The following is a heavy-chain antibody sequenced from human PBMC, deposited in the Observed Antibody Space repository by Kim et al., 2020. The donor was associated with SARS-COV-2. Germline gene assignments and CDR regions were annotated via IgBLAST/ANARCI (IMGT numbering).Heavy chain of an antibody. D-gene: IGHD4-17*01. CDR1: GGTFSSYA. Sequence: SVKVSCKASGGTFSSYAISWVRQAPGQGLEWMGGIIPIFGTANYAQKFQGRVTITADESTSTAYMELSSLRSEDTAVYYCARGPSLNDYGDYDRLGAEYFQHWGQGTLVTVSS. CDR2: IIPIFGTA. CDR3: ARGPSLNDYGDYDRLGAEYFQH. J-gene: IGHJ1*01. V-gene: IGHV1-69*13.